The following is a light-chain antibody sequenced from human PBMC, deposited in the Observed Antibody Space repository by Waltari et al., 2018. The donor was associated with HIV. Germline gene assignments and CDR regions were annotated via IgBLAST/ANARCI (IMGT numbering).Light chain of an antibody. CDR3: SSYTTSSTWV. CDR2: EVS. CDR1: SSDIGGYKY. V-gene: IGLV2-14*01. Sequence: QSALTQPASVSGSPGQSITISCTGTSSDIGGYKYVSWYQQQPGKAPKLMISEVSNRPSGVANRFSGSKSGNTASVTISGLQAEDEADYYCSSYTTSSTWVFGGGTKLTVL. J-gene: IGLJ3*02.